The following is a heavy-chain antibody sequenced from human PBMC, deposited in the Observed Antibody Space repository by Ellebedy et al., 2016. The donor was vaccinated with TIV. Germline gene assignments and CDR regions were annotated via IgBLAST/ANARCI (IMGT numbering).Heavy chain of an antibody. CDR2: IYYSGST. J-gene: IGHJ3*02. Sequence: SETLSLTXTVSGGSISSYYWSWIRQPPGKGLEWIGYIYYSGSTNYNPSLKSRVTISVDTSKNQFSLKLSSVTAADTAVYYCARDLRGAFDIWGQGTMVTVSS. CDR3: ARDLRGAFDI. D-gene: IGHD5/OR15-5a*01. V-gene: IGHV4-59*01. CDR1: GGSISSYY.